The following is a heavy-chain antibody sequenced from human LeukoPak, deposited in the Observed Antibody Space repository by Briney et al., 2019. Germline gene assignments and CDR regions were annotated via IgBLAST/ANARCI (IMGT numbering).Heavy chain of an antibody. V-gene: IGHV3-33*06. Sequence: PGRSLRLSCAASGFTFSSYGMHWVRQAPGKGLEWVAVIWYDGSNKYYADSVKGRFTISRDNSKNTLSLQMISLRAEDTALYYCAKATSDWALGTFDIWGQGTMVTVSS. D-gene: IGHD6-19*01. J-gene: IGHJ3*02. CDR2: IWYDGSNK. CDR1: GFTFSSYG. CDR3: AKATSDWALGTFDI.